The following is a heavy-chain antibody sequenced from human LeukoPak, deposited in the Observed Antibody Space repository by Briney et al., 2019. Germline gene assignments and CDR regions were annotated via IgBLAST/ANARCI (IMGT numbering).Heavy chain of an antibody. CDR2: IIPIFGTA. CDR3: ARDYCSSTSCYNDY. J-gene: IGHJ4*02. Sequence: ASVKVSCKASGGTFSSYAISWVRQAPGQGLEWMGGIIPIFGTANYAQKFQGRVTITADESTSTAYMELSSLRSEDTAVYYCARDYCSSTSCYNDYWGQGTLVTVSS. V-gene: IGHV1-69*13. CDR1: GGTFSSYA. D-gene: IGHD2-2*02.